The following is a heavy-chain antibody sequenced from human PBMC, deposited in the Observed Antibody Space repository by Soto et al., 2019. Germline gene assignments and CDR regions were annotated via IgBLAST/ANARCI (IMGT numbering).Heavy chain of an antibody. J-gene: IGHJ6*02. CDR1: GFRFSRYG. CDR2: IWYDESNT. D-gene: IGHD5-18*01. CDR3: ARDAAMAAYYFYGLDV. Sequence: GESLKISCAASGFRFSRYGMHWARQAPGKGLEWVAVIWYDESNTYHADSVKGRFTISRDNSQNTLYLQMNSLRAEDTAVYYCARDAAMAAYYFYGLDVWGQGTTVTVSS. V-gene: IGHV3-33*01.